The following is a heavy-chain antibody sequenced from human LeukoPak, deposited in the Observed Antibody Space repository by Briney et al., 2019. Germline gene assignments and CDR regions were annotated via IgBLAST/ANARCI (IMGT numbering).Heavy chain of an antibody. CDR3: AKDYATVTTEYFDY. V-gene: IGHV3-33*06. D-gene: IGHD4-17*01. CDR2: IWYDGSNK. Sequence: GRSLRLSCAASGFTFSSYGMHWVRQAPGKGLEWVAVIWYDGSNKYYADSVKGRFTISRDNSKNTLYLQMNSLRAEDAAVYYCAKDYATVTTEYFDYWGQGTLVTVSS. CDR1: GFTFSSYG. J-gene: IGHJ4*02.